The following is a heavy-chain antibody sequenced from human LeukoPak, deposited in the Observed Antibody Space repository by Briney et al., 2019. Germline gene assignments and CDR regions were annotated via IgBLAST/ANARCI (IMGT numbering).Heavy chain of an antibody. Sequence: GGSLRLSCAASGFTFSSYGMHWVRQAPGKGLEWVAVLSYDGSNKYYADSVKGRFTISRDNSKNTLYLQMNSLRAEDTAVYYCAKDVAVADRAYYFDYWGQGTLVTVSS. D-gene: IGHD6-19*01. CDR1: GFTFSSYG. CDR3: AKDVAVADRAYYFDY. CDR2: LSYDGSNK. J-gene: IGHJ4*02. V-gene: IGHV3-30*18.